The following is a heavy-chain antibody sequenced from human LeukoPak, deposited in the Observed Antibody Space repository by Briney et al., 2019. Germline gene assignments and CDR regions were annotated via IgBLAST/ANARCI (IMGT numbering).Heavy chain of an antibody. Sequence: SETLSLTCTVSGYSISSGYYWGWIRQPPGKGLEWIGSIYHSGSTYYNPSLKSRVTISVDTSKNQFSLKLTSVTAADTAVYYCARIISSSPIEYWSQGALVTVSS. CDR3: ARIISSSPIEY. V-gene: IGHV4-38-2*02. CDR2: IYHSGST. D-gene: IGHD6-13*01. CDR1: GYSISSGYY. J-gene: IGHJ4*02.